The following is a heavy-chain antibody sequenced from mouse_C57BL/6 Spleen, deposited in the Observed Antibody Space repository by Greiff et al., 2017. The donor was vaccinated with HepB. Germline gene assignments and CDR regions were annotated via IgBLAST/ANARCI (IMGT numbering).Heavy chain of an antibody. CDR3: ARKRYGSSSYYAMDY. CDR2: IDPSDSET. J-gene: IGHJ4*01. V-gene: IGHV1-52*01. CDR1: GYTFTSYW. D-gene: IGHD1-1*01. Sequence: QVHVKQPGAELVRPGSSVKLSCKASGYTFTSYWMHWVKQRPIQGLEWIGNIDPSDSETHYNQKFKDKATLTVDKSSSTAYMQLSSLTSEDSAVYYCARKRYGSSSYYAMDYWGQGTSVTVSS.